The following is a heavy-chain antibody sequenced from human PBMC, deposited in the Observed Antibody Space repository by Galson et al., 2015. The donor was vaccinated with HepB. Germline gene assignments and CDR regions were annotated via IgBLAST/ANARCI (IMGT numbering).Heavy chain of an antibody. V-gene: IGHV3-30-3*01. D-gene: IGHD3-10*01. CDR3: AREPPITMVRGVITLPYYYYYYMDV. CDR2: ISYDGSNK. Sequence: SLRLSCAASGFTFSSYAMHWVRQAPGKGLEWVAVISYDGSNKYYADSVKGRFTISRDNSKNTLYLQMNSLRAEDAAVYYCAREPPITMVRGVITLPYYYYYYMDVWGTGTTVTVSS. CDR1: GFTFSSYA. J-gene: IGHJ6*03.